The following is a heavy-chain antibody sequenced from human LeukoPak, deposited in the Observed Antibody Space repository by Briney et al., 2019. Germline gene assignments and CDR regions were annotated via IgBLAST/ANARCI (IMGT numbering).Heavy chain of an antibody. CDR3: ARTRWFDP. J-gene: IGHJ5*02. CDR2: ISYDGSNK. V-gene: IGHV3-30-3*01. CDR1: GFTFSSYA. Sequence: PGRSLRLSCAASGFTFSSYAMHWVRQAPGKGLEWVAVISYDGSNKYYADSVMGRFTISRDNSKNTLYLQMNSLRAEDTAVYYCARTRWFDPWGQGTLVTVSS.